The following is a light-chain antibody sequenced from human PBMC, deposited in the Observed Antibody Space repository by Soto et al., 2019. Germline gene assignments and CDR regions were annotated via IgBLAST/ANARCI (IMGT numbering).Light chain of an antibody. CDR3: QQYNNWPRAT. V-gene: IGKV3-15*01. J-gene: IGKJ4*01. CDR2: GAS. CDR1: QSVSSN. Sequence: EIVMTQYPATLSVSPGERATLSCRASQSVSSNLAWYQQKPGQAPRLLIYGASTRATGIPARFSGSGSGTEFTLTISSLQSEDFGIYYCQQYNNWPRATFGGGTRVEIK.